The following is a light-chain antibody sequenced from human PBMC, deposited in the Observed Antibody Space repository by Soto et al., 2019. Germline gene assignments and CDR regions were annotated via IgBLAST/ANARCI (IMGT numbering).Light chain of an antibody. Sequence: QSALTQPASVSGSPGQSITISCTGTSSDVGGYNYVSWYQQHTGKAPKLMIYEVSNRPSGVSNRFSGSKSGNTASLTISGLQAEDEADYYCSSYTSSSTPLVFCGGTKLTVL. CDR1: SSDVGGYNY. CDR3: SSYTSSSTPLV. V-gene: IGLV2-14*01. J-gene: IGLJ3*02. CDR2: EVS.